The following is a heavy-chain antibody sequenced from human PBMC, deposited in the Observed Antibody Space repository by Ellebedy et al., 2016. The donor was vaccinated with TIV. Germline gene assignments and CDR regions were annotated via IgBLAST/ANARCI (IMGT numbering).Heavy chain of an antibody. V-gene: IGHV3-15*01. CDR3: TTRAVAGRTGGYYYYGMDV. J-gene: IGHJ6*02. Sequence: GESLKISCRASGFTFSSAWMTWVRQTPGKGLEWVGRVKTRTDGGTTDYAAPVNGRFTISRDDSKNTLYLQMNNLNTEDTAVYYCTTRAVAGRTGGYYYYGMDVWGQGTTVTVSS. D-gene: IGHD6-19*01. CDR2: VKTRTDGGTT. CDR1: GFTFSSAW.